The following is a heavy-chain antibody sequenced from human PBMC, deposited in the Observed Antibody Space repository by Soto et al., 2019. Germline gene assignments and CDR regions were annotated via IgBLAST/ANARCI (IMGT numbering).Heavy chain of an antibody. CDR2: IYPGDSDT. CDR3: ARISVGSSGYSITPDDAFDI. D-gene: IGHD3-22*01. J-gene: IGHJ3*02. CDR1: GYSFTSYW. V-gene: IGHV5-51*01. Sequence: GESLKISCKGSGYSFTSYWIGWVGQMPGKGLEWMGIIYPGDSDTRYSPSFQGQVTISADKSISTAYLQWSSLKASDTAMYYCARISVGSSGYSITPDDAFDIWGQGTMVTVS.